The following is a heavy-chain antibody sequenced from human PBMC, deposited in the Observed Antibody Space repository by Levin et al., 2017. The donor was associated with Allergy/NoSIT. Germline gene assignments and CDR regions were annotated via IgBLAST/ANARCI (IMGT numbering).Heavy chain of an antibody. J-gene: IGHJ3*02. V-gene: IGHV3-48*02. CDR1: GVAFSSYS. Sequence: GGSLRLSCVASGVAFSSYSMNWVRQAPGKGLEWISYISSSSSSIDYADSVKGRFTISRDNAKNSLFLQMNSLRDEDTAVYFCAGMKRNMLQAFGSWGQGTMVTVSS. CDR2: ISSSSSSI. CDR3: AGMKRNMLQAFGS. D-gene: IGHD3-16*01.